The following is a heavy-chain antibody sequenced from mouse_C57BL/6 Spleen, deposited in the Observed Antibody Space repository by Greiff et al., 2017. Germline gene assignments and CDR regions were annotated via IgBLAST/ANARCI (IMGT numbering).Heavy chain of an antibody. D-gene: IGHD4-1*01. CDR2: IDPSDRYT. Sequence: QVQLQQPGAELVMPGASVKLSCKASGYTFNSYWMHWVKQRPGQGLEWIGEIDPSDRYTNYNQKFKGKSTLTVDKSSSTAYMQLSSLTSEDSAVHYCARKNWDSYAMDYWGQGTSVTVSS. V-gene: IGHV1-69*01. J-gene: IGHJ4*01. CDR1: GYTFNSYW. CDR3: ARKNWDSYAMDY.